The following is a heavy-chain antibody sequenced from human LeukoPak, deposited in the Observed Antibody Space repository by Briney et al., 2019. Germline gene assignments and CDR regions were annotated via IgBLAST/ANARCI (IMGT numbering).Heavy chain of an antibody. CDR2: IKQDGSEK. CDR3: ARDLFDYSSRWYLGY. J-gene: IGHJ4*02. D-gene: IGHD6-13*01. Sequence: GGSLRLSCAASGFTFSSYWMSWGRQAPGKGLEWVANIKQDGSEKYYVHSVKGRCTISRDNAKNSLYLQMNSVRAEDTAVYYCARDLFDYSSRWYLGYWGQGTLVTVSS. V-gene: IGHV3-7*01. CDR1: GFTFSSYW.